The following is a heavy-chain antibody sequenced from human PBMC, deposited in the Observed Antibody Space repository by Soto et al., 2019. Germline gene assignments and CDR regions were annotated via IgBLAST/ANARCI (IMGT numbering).Heavy chain of an antibody. CDR2: IGGSTSDI. V-gene: IGHV3-48*01. D-gene: IGHD3-10*01. CDR1: GLDLSVYS. CDR3: ASGPGSYYFSRY. Sequence: EVQLVESGGGLVQPGGSLRLSCVASGLDLSVYSVHWVRQAQGKGLEWVSYIGGSTSDIYYADSVKGRFTISKDNVKNSLSLQMNSLRAEDTAVYYCASGPGSYYFSRYWGQGALVTVSS. J-gene: IGHJ4*02.